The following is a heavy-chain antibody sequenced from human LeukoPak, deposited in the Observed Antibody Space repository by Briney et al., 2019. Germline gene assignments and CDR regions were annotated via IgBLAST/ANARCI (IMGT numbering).Heavy chain of an antibody. CDR1: GFTVSSNY. D-gene: IGHD3-9*01. CDR2: IYSGGST. CDR3: AREQAHHYDILTGYYGGFDY. V-gene: IGHV3-66*01. Sequence: PGGSLRLSCAASGFTVSSNYMSWVRQAPGKGLEWVSVIYSGGSTYYADSVKGRFTISRDNSKNTLYLQMNSLRAEDTAVYYCAREQAHHYDILTGYYGGFDYWGQGTLVTVSS. J-gene: IGHJ4*02.